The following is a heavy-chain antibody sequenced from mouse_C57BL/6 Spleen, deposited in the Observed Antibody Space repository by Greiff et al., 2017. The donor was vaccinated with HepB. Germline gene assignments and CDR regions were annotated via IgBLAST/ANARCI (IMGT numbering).Heavy chain of an antibody. CDR3: ARLGLGSGTEYYFDY. Sequence: QVQLQQSGAELARPGASVKLSCKASGYTFTSYGISWVKQRTGQGLEWIGEIYPRSGNTYYNEKFKGKATLTADKSSSTAYMELRSLTSEDSAVYFCARLGLGSGTEYYFDYWGQGTTLTVSS. V-gene: IGHV1-81*01. D-gene: IGHD3-3*01. CDR1: GYTFTSYG. J-gene: IGHJ2*01. CDR2: IYPRSGNT.